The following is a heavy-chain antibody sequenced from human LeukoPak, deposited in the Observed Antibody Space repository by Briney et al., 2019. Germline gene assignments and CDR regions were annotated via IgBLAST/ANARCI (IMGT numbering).Heavy chain of an antibody. CDR1: GGSISTYS. CDR2: IYYSGST. J-gene: IGHJ3*02. D-gene: IGHD1-14*01. CDR3: ARDHRNGDAFDI. Sequence: SETLSLTCTVSGGSISTYSWTWIRQPPGKGLEWIGNIYYSGSTNYNPSLKGRVTISVDTSKNQFSLKLSSVTAADTAVYYCARDHRNGDAFDIWGQGTVVTVSS. V-gene: IGHV4-59*01.